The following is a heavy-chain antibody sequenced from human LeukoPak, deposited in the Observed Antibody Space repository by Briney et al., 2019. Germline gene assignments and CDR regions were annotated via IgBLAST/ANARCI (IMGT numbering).Heavy chain of an antibody. J-gene: IGHJ4*02. CDR1: GYTFTGYY. V-gene: IGHV1-2*02. CDR2: INPNSGGT. Sequence: ASVKVSCKASGYTFTGYYMHWVRQAPGQGLEWMGWINPNSGGTNYAQKFQGRVTMPRDTSISTAYMELSRLRYDDTDVYYCARSILTYGSGSNDYWGQGTLVTVSS. D-gene: IGHD3-10*01. CDR3: ARSILTYGSGSNDY.